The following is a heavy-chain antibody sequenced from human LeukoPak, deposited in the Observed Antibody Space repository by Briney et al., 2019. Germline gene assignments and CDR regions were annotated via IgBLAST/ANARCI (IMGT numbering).Heavy chain of an antibody. J-gene: IGHJ6*03. CDR3: AKGPRRTFYYYMDV. V-gene: IGHV3-23*01. Sequence: PGGSLRLSCAASGFTFSSYAMSWVRQAPGKGLEWVSAISGSGGSTYYADSVKGRFTISRDNSKNTLYLQMNSLRAEDTAVYYCAKGPRRTFYYYMDVWGKGTTVTVSS. D-gene: IGHD1-14*01. CDR1: GFTFSSYA. CDR2: ISGSGGST.